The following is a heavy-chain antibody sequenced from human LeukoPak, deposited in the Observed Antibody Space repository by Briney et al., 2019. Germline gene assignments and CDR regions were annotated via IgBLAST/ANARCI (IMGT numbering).Heavy chain of an antibody. CDR1: GFTVSSNY. Sequence: GSLRLSCAASGFTVSSNYMSWIRQPPGKGLEWIGEINHSGSTNYNPSLKSRVTISVDTSENQFSLKLSSVTAADTAVYYCARRTNHNYDYVWGSYRPGRYFDYWGQGTLVTVSS. CDR3: ARRTNHNYDYVWGSYRPGRYFDY. V-gene: IGHV4-34*01. CDR2: INHSGST. D-gene: IGHD3-16*02. J-gene: IGHJ4*02.